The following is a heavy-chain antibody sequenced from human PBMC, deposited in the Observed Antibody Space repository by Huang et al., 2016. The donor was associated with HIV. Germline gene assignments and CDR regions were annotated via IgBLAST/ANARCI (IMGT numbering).Heavy chain of an antibody. D-gene: IGHD3-10*01. CDR3: ARGSRQGKYYYGSGTAY. CDR2: MKSDGGST. Sequence: EVQLVESGGGLVQPGGSLRLSCAASGFTFGSYWMHGVRQGPGKGLGWVSHMKSDGGSTSDADSVKGRFTISRDNAKNTLYLQMNSLRAEDTAVYYCARGSRQGKYYYGSGTAYWGQGTLVTVSS. CDR1: GFTFGSYW. J-gene: IGHJ4*02. V-gene: IGHV3-74*01.